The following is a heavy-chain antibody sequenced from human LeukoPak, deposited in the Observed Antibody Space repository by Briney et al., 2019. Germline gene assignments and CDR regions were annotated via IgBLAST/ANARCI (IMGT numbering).Heavy chain of an antibody. CDR3: ARSRYYYGSGSYSYYYYMDV. V-gene: IGHV1-3*03. CDR1: GYTFTSYA. J-gene: IGHJ6*03. D-gene: IGHD3-10*01. Sequence: GASVKVSCKASGYTFTSYAMHWVRQAPGQRLEWMGWINAGNGNTKYSQEFQGRVTITRDTSASTAYMELSSLRSEDMAAYYCARSRYYYGSGSYSYYYYMDVWGKGTTVTVSS. CDR2: INAGNGNT.